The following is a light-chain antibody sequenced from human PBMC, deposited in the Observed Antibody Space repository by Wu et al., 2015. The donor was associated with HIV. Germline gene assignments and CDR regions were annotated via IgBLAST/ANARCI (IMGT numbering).Light chain of an antibody. CDR1: QSISNS. Sequence: EVVMTQSPATLSVSPGERATLSCRASQSISNSLAWYQQRPGQAPRLLIYDASNRATGVPARFGGSGSGTDFTLTISSLEPQDSAVYYCQQRSNWRVSFGQGTKLEIK. J-gene: IGKJ2*03. V-gene: IGKV3-11*01. CDR3: QQRSNWRVS. CDR2: DAS.